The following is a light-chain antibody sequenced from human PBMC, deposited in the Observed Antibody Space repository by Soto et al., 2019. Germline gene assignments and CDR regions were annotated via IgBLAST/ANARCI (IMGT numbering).Light chain of an antibody. CDR2: GAS. Sequence: EIVLTQSPGTLSLSPGERATLSCRTSRSVSSNFLAWYQHKPGQAPRLLSYGASSRATGIPDRFSVSGSGTDFTLNISRLGPEDFAVYYCQQYGSSPGTFGQGTKVEIK. V-gene: IGKV3-20*01. CDR1: RSVSSNF. CDR3: QQYGSSPGT. J-gene: IGKJ1*01.